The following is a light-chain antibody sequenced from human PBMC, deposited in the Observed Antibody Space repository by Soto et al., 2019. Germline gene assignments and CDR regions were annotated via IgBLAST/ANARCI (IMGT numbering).Light chain of an antibody. CDR1: SGDVGGYNY. CDR3: SSLTGSTPLYF. Sequence: QSALTQPASLSGSPGQSITISCTGTSGDVGGYNYVSWYQQHPGKAPKLMIYEVRNRPSGVSNRFSGSKSGNTASLTISGLHAEDEADYYCSSLTGSTPLYFFGTGTKVTVL. V-gene: IGLV2-14*01. J-gene: IGLJ1*01. CDR2: EVR.